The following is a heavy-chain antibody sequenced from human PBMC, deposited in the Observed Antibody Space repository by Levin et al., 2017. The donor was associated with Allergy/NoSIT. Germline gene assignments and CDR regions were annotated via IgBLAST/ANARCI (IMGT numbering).Heavy chain of an antibody. CDR2: INWNGGST. Sequence: LSLTCAASGFTFDDSGMSWVRQAPGKGLEWVSGINWNGGSTGYADSVKGRFIISRDNAKNSLYLQMNSLRAEDTALYYCARWHCSSISCLTFLGSNWFDPWGQGTLVTVSS. CDR3: ARWHCSSISCLTFLGSNWFDP. D-gene: IGHD2-2*01. CDR1: GFTFDDSG. J-gene: IGHJ5*02. V-gene: IGHV3-20*04.